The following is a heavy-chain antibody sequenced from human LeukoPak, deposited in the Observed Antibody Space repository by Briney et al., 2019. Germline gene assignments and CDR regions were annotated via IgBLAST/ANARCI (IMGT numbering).Heavy chain of an antibody. CDR1: GFTFSSYE. Sequence: SGGSLRLSCAASGFTFSSYEMNWVRQAPGKGLEWVSYISSSGSTIYYADSVKGRFTISRDNAKNSLYLQMNSLRAEDTALYYCARDIVLIAVAVRGSFDIWGQGTMVTASS. D-gene: IGHD6-19*01. CDR2: ISSSGSTI. CDR3: ARDIVLIAVAVRGSFDI. J-gene: IGHJ3*02. V-gene: IGHV3-48*03.